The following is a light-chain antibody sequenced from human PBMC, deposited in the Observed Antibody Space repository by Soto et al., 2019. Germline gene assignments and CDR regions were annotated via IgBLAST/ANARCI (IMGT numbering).Light chain of an antibody. Sequence: QSALTQPPSVSGAPGQRVTISCTGSRSNIGANFDVHWYQHLPGTSPKLLIYADNIRPSGVPDRFSGSKSGASASLAITGLQADDEADYYCQTYDSSLSGSVFGGGTKLTVL. CDR2: ADN. CDR3: QTYDSSLSGSV. CDR1: RSNIGANFD. V-gene: IGLV1-40*01. J-gene: IGLJ3*02.